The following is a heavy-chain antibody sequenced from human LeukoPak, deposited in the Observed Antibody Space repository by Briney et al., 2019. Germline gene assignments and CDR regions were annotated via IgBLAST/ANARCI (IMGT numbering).Heavy chain of an antibody. CDR3: AKCHPYCTNGICYTQKYYFDY. CDR1: GFTFSSYT. J-gene: IGHJ4*02. D-gene: IGHD2-8*01. Sequence: GSLRLSCAASGFTFSSYTMNWVRQAPGKGLEWVSSISSSNTYIYYADSVKGRFTISRDNAKNSLFLQMNSLRAEDTAVYYCAKCHPYCTNGICYTQKYYFDYWGQGTLVTVSS. V-gene: IGHV3-21*04. CDR2: ISSSNTYI.